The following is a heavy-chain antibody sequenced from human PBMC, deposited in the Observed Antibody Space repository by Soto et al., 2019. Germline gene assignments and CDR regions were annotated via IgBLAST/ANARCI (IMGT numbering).Heavy chain of an antibody. J-gene: IGHJ6*02. CDR1: GFPLSNYG. CDR2: ITGTGGNT. Sequence: EVQLLESGGGLVQPGGSLRLYCAASGFPLSNYGMTWVRQAPGKGLEWVSAITGTGGNTYYVDSVKGRFTSSRDNSKNMLYLQGNSLRVQDTAVYYCARIRGYWYGLDVWGQGTTVTVSS. V-gene: IGHV3-23*01. CDR3: ARIRGYWYGLDV.